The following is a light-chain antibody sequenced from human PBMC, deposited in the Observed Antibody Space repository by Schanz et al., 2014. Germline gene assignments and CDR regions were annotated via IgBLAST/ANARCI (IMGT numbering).Light chain of an antibody. CDR2: DAS. V-gene: IGKV3-11*01. CDR1: QSIGSY. CDR3: QQYNNWPALT. Sequence: EIVLTQSPATLSLSPGERATLSCRASQSIGSYLAWYQQKPGQAPRLLLYDASNRATGVPARFSGSGSGTDFTLTISSLEPEDFAVYYCQQYNNWPALTFGGGTKVEIK. J-gene: IGKJ4*01.